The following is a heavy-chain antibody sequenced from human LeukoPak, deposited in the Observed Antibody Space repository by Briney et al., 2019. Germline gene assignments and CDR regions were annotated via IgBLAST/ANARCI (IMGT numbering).Heavy chain of an antibody. CDR2: FTHLETT. V-gene: IGHV4-34*01. J-gene: IGHJ5*02. D-gene: IGHD3-10*01. CDR1: GGSFSGYY. CDR3: ARGNRRLGYYGSGSRLPYDS. Sequence: SSETLSLTCDVYGGSFSGYYWTWIRQPPGKGLEWLGEFTHLETTNYNPSLKSRVTVSVDTSRNQFSLTLTSVTATDTAVYFCARGNRRLGYYGSGSRLPYDSWGQGTLVTVSS.